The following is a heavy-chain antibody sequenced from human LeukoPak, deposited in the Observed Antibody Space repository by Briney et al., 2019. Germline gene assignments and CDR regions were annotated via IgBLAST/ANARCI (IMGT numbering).Heavy chain of an antibody. V-gene: IGHV4-30-4*08. J-gene: IGHJ4*02. CDR2: IYYSGST. CDR3: ARDLTDGYYDSSGYQE. CDR1: GGSISSGDYY. Sequence: SQTLSLTCTVSGGSISSGDYYWSWIRQPPGKGLEWIGYIYYSGSTYYNPSLKSRVTISVDTSKNQFSLKLSSVTAADTAVYYCARDLTDGYYDSSGYQEWGQGTLVTVSS. D-gene: IGHD3-22*01.